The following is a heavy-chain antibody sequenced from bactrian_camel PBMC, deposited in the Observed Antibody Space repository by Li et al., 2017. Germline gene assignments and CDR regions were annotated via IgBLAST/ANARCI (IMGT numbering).Heavy chain of an antibody. Sequence: HVQLVESGGGLVQAGGSLRLSCSGSGYTYNSRCMAWFRQAPGKEREGVAAVDERFRRTYADSVKGRFTISRDNAKNTLYLQLNSLKTEDTAMYYCVNGASDVGYNYWGQGTQVTVS. J-gene: IGHJ4*01. D-gene: IGHD3*01. V-gene: IGHV3S26*01. CDR1: GYTYNSRC. CDR2: VDERFRR. CDR3: VNGASDVGYNY.